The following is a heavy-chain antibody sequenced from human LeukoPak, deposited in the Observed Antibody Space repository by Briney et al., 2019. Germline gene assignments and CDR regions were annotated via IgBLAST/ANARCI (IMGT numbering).Heavy chain of an antibody. V-gene: IGHV1-69*13. CDR3: ATTEVVAAIINYYYYGMDV. J-gene: IGHJ6*02. CDR1: GGTFSSYA. CDR2: IIPIFGTA. D-gene: IGHD2-15*01. Sequence: SVKVSCKASGGTFSSYAISWVRQAPGQGLEWMGGIIPIFGTANYAQKFQGRVTITADESTSTAYMELGSLRSEDTAVYYCATTEVVAAIINYYYYGMDVWGQGTTVTVSS.